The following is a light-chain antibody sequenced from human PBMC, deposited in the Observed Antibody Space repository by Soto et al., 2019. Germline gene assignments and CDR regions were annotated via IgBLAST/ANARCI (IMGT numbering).Light chain of an antibody. CDR2: DAS. CDR3: QQRSDWPYS. CDR1: QSVSNY. J-gene: IGKJ2*03. Sequence: EIILTQSPATLSLSPGERATLSCRASQSVSNYLVWYQQKPGQPPRHLIYDASNRATGIPARFSGSGSGTDFTLTISSLEPEDFAVYYCQQRSDWPYSFVQGTKLEIK. V-gene: IGKV3-11*01.